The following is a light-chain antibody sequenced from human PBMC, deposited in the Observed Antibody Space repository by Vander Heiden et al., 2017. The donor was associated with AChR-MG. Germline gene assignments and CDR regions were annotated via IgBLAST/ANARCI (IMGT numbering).Light chain of an antibody. CDR1: SSDVGSYNL. J-gene: IGLJ2*01. Sequence: QSALTQPASVSGSPGQSITISCTGTSSDVGSYNLVSWYQHHPGKAPKVMIYEGTKRPSGVSNRFSGSKSGNTASLTISGLQAEDEADYYCSSYVGSSTSVVFGGGTKLTVL. CDR3: SSYVGSSTSVV. V-gene: IGLV2-23*01. CDR2: EGT.